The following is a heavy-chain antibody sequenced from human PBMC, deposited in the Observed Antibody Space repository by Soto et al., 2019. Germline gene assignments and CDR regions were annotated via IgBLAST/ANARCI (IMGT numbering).Heavy chain of an antibody. D-gene: IGHD6-19*01. CDR1: GFTFSSYW. V-gene: IGHV3-74*01. Sequence: PGGSLRLSCAASGFTFSSYWMHWVRQAPGKGLVWVSRINSDGSSTSYADSVKGRFTISRDNAKNSLYLQMNSLGAEDTAIYYCARAQWLVGVLTRGTFDCWGQGTLVTVSS. CDR2: INSDGSST. J-gene: IGHJ4*02. CDR3: ARAQWLVGVLTRGTFDC.